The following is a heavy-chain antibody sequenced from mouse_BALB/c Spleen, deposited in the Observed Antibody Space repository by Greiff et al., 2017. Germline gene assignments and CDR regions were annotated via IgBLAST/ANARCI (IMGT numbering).Heavy chain of an antibody. CDR2: IDPANGNT. Sequence: EVQLQQSGAELVKPGASVKLSCTASGFNIKDTYMHWVKQRPEQGLEWIGRIDPANGNTKYDPKLQGKATITAETSSNTAYLQLSSLTSEDTAVYYCAITTVVAKAMDYWGQGTSVTVSS. V-gene: IGHV14-3*02. CDR1: GFNIKDTY. J-gene: IGHJ4*01. D-gene: IGHD1-1*01. CDR3: AITTVVAKAMDY.